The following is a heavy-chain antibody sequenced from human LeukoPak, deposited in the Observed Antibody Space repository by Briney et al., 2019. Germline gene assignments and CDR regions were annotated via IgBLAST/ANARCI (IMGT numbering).Heavy chain of an antibody. Sequence: ASVKVSCKASGYTFTSYYMHWVRQAPGQGLEWMGIIDPSGGSTSYAQKFQGRVTMTRDTSTSTVYMELSSLRSEDTAVYYCARDFVVVVDVYYYYGMDVWGQGTTVTVSS. CDR2: IDPSGGST. CDR1: GYTFTSYY. D-gene: IGHD2-15*01. V-gene: IGHV1-46*01. J-gene: IGHJ6*02. CDR3: ARDFVVVVDVYYYYGMDV.